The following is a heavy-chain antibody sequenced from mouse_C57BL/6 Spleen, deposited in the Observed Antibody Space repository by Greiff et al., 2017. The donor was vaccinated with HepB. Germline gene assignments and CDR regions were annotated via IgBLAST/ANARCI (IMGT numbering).Heavy chain of an antibody. CDR1: GFTFSSYT. V-gene: IGHV5-9*01. D-gene: IGHD2-3*01. J-gene: IGHJ2*01. Sequence: EVMLVESGGGLVKPGGSLKLSCAASGFTFSSYTMSWVRQTPEKRLEWVATISGGGGNTYYPDSVKGRFTISRDNAKNTLYLQMSSLRSEDTALYYCARDGYYVYDFDYWGQGTTLTVSS. CDR2: ISGGGGNT. CDR3: ARDGYYVYDFDY.